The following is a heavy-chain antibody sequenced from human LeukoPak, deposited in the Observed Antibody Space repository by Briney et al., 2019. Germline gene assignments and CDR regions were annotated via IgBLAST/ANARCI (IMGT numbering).Heavy chain of an antibody. J-gene: IGHJ4*02. Sequence: GGSLRLSCATSGFAFFTYGLHWVRQAPGKGLVWVSRINTDGSSTNYADSVKGRFTISRDNAKNTLYLQMNSLRAEDTAVYYCARYAISWSLDYWGQGTLVTVSS. D-gene: IGHD6-13*01. CDR3: ARYAISWSLDY. CDR2: INTDGSST. V-gene: IGHV3-74*01. CDR1: GFAFFTYG.